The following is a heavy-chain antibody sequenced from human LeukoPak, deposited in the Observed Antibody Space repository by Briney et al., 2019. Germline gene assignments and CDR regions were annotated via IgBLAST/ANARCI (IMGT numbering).Heavy chain of an antibody. CDR2: ISGSDGST. CDR3: AKDHYYDSSGYYHFYYYYMDV. V-gene: IGHV3-23*01. CDR1: GFTFSSYA. Sequence: GGSLRLSCAASGFTFSSYAMSWVRQAPGKGLEWVSAISGSDGSTYYADSVKGRFTISRDNSKNTLYLQMNSLRAEDTAVYYCAKDHYYDSSGYYHFYYYYMDVWGKGTTVTVSS. D-gene: IGHD3-22*01. J-gene: IGHJ6*03.